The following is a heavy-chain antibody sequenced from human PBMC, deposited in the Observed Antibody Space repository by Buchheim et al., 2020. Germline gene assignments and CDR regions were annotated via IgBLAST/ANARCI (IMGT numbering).Heavy chain of an antibody. Sequence: QVQLQQWGAGLLKPSETLSLTCAVYGGSFSGYYWSWIRQPPGKGLEWIGEINHSGSTNYNPSLKSRVTISVDTSKNQFSLKLSSVTAADTAVYYCARSRVRLRPKYYYYGMDVWGQGTT. V-gene: IGHV4-34*01. CDR1: GGSFSGYY. CDR2: INHSGST. CDR3: ARSRVRLRPKYYYYGMDV. D-gene: IGHD5-12*01. J-gene: IGHJ6*02.